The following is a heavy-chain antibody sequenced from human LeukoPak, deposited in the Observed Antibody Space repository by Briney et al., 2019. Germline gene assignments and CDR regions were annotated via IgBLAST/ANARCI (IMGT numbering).Heavy chain of an antibody. CDR1: GGSISSGSYY. D-gene: IGHD3-3*02. CDR3: GRDSIASWGYYYYYMDV. CDR2: MRTSGST. V-gene: IGHV4-61*02. J-gene: IGHJ6*03. Sequence: PSQTLSLTCTVSGGSISSGSYYWSWIRQPAGKGLEWIGRMRTSGSTNYNSSLKSRVTISVDTSKNQFSLKLSSVTAADTAVYYCGRDSIASWGYYYYYMDVWGKGTTVTVSS.